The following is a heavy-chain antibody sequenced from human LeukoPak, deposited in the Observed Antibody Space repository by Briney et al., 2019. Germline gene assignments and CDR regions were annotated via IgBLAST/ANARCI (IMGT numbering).Heavy chain of an antibody. CDR1: GFTVSSNY. Sequence: GGSLRLSCAASGFTVSSNYMSWVRQAPGKGLEWVSVIYSGGSTYYADSVKGRFTISRDNSKNTLYLQMNSLRAEDTAVYYCARAYGSCQPAYYFDYWGQGTLVTVSS. D-gene: IGHD1-26*01. J-gene: IGHJ4*02. CDR3: ARAYGSCQPAYYFDY. CDR2: IYSGGST. V-gene: IGHV3-53*01.